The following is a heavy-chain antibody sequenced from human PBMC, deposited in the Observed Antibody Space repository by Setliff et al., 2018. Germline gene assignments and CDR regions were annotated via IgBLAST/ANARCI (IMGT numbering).Heavy chain of an antibody. V-gene: IGHV4-38-2*01. CDR2: IHHSGKA. CDR3: ASCRYQVPYDY. J-gene: IGHJ4*02. Sequence: PSETLSLTCAVSGFSISSGYYWGWIRQPPGKGLEWIVNIHHSGKAYYNPSLKSRVTMSVDTSKNQFSLNLDSVTAADTGVYYCASCRYQVPYDYWGQGILVTVSS. D-gene: IGHD2-2*01. CDR1: GFSISSGYY.